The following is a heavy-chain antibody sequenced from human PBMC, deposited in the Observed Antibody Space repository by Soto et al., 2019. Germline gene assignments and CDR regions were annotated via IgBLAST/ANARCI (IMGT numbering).Heavy chain of an antibody. CDR3: ARADILTPYFV. D-gene: IGHD3-9*01. CDR1: GYTFTSYY. J-gene: IGHJ6*02. Sequence: ASVKVSCKASGYTFTSYYMHWVRQAPGQWLEWMGIINPSGGSTSYAQKFQGRVTMTRDTSTSTVYMELSSLRSEATAVYYCARADILTPYFVWGQGTTVTVSS. CDR2: INPSGGST. V-gene: IGHV1-46*01.